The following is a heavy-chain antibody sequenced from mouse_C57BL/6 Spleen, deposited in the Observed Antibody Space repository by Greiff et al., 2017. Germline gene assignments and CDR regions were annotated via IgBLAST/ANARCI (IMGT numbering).Heavy chain of an antibody. J-gene: IGHJ4*01. CDR2: IYPGSGST. Sequence: VQLQQPGAELVKPGASVKMSCKASGYTFTSYWITWVKQRPGQGLEWIGDIYPGSGSTNYNEKFKSKATLTVDTSSSTAYMQLSSLTSEDSAVYSCARRGSYYYGSSLSYYAMDYGGQGTSVTVSS. CDR1: GYTFTSYW. V-gene: IGHV1-55*01. CDR3: ARRGSYYYGSSLSYYAMDY. D-gene: IGHD1-1*01.